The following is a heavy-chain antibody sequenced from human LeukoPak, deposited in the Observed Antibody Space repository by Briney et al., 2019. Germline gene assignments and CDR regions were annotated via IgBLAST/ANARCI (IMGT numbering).Heavy chain of an antibody. CDR3: ARDGSDFWSGYYDY. CDR1: GFTFSSYA. J-gene: IGHJ4*02. V-gene: IGHV3-30-3*01. CDR2: ISYDGSNQ. Sequence: GGSLRLSCAASGFTFSSYAVHWVRQAPGKGLEWVAVISYDGSNQYYADSVKGRFTISRDNSKNTLYLQMNSLRAEDTAVYYCARDGSDFWSGYYDYWGQGTLVTVSS. D-gene: IGHD3-3*01.